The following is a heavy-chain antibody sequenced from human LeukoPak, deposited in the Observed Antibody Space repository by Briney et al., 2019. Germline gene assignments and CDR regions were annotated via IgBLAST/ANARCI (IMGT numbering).Heavy chain of an antibody. V-gene: IGHV3-21*01. J-gene: IGHJ4*02. Sequence: PGGSLRLSCAASGFTFSSYSMNWVRQAPGKGLEWVSSISSSSSYIYYADSVKGRFTISRDNAKNSLYLQMNSLRAEDTAVYYCARAEDGVLEVVPAAFDYWGQGTLVTVSS. CDR3: ARAEDGVLEVVPAAFDY. D-gene: IGHD2-2*01. CDR1: GFTFSSYS. CDR2: ISSSSSYI.